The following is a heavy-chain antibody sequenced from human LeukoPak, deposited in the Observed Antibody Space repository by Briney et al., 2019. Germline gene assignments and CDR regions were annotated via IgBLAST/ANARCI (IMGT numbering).Heavy chain of an antibody. CDR3: ASGYSYGYLPPAAIDY. D-gene: IGHD5-18*01. Sequence: PGGSLRLSCAASGFTFSDYYMSWIRQAPGKGLEWVSYISSSGSTIYYADSVKGRFTISRDNAKNSLYLQMNSLRAEDTAVYYCASGYSYGYLPPAAIDYWGQGTLVTVSS. CDR2: ISSSGSTI. J-gene: IGHJ4*02. V-gene: IGHV3-11*04. CDR1: GFTFSDYY.